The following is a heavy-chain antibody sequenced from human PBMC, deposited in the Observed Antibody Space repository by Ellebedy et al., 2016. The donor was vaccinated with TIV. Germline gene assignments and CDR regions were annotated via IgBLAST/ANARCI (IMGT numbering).Heavy chain of an antibody. Sequence: GESLKISCAASGFTFSSYGMHWVRQAPGKGLEWVAVIWYDGSNKYYADSVKGRFTISRDNSKNTLYLQMNSLRAEDTAVYYCARDQAAAGSGAYYYYGMDVWGQGTTVTVSS. D-gene: IGHD6-13*01. CDR3: ARDQAAAGSGAYYYYGMDV. V-gene: IGHV3-33*01. J-gene: IGHJ6*02. CDR2: IWYDGSNK. CDR1: GFTFSSYG.